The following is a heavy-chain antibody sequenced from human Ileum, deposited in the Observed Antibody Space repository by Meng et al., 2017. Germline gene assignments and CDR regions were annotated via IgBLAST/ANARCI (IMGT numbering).Heavy chain of an antibody. Sequence: QVHVQELGPGLLKPSATLSFTCAVSSGSSSSNTSWSWVRPPPGKGLGWIGQISHSGSAYYNPSLKSRVTMSVDKSKGQFSLMLTSVTAADTAIYYCARHGGYSQDFWGQGTLVTVSS. V-gene: IGHV4-4*02. CDR1: SGSSSSNTS. CDR3: ARHGGYSQDF. CDR2: ISHSGSA. J-gene: IGHJ4*02. D-gene: IGHD4-23*01.